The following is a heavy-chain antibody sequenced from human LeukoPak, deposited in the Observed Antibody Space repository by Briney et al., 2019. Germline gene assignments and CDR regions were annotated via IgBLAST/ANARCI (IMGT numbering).Heavy chain of an antibody. J-gene: IGHJ6*03. CDR3: AWDSSLRLYYYYYYMDV. D-gene: IGHD5-12*01. Sequence: PGGSLRLSCAASGFAFSSYAMHWVRQAPGQGLEYVSAISSNGGSTYYANSVKGRFTISRDNSKNTLYLQMGSLRAEDMAVYYCAWDSSLRLYYYYYYMDVWGKGTTVTVSS. V-gene: IGHV3-64*01. CDR2: ISSNGGST. CDR1: GFAFSSYA.